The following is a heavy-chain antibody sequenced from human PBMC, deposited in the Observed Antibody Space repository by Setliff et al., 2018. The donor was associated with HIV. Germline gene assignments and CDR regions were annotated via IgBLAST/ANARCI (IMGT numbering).Heavy chain of an antibody. J-gene: IGHJ4*02. D-gene: IGHD6-19*01. Sequence: SETLSLTCTVSGGSISSGDYYWTWIRQPAGKGLQWIGRIHTSGNTNYNPSLKSRVTISADTSKSQFSLKLSSVTAGDSALYYCARRRGQKATGWYYFDFWGQGALVTVSS. CDR3: ARRRGQKATGWYYFDF. V-gene: IGHV4-61*02. CDR2: IHTSGNT. CDR1: GGSISSGDYY.